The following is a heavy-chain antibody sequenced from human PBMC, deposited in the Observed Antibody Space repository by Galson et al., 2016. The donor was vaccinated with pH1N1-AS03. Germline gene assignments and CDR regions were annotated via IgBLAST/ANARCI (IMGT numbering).Heavy chain of an antibody. Sequence: QAPGKGLEWVGRIKSKSDGGTTDYAAPVKARFTISRDDSKNTLYLQMNSLKTEDTAVYYCSTDETFYYYYGMDVWGRGATVTVSS. V-gene: IGHV3-15*01. J-gene: IGHJ6*02. CDR2: IKSKSDGGTT. CDR3: STDETFYYYYGMDV.